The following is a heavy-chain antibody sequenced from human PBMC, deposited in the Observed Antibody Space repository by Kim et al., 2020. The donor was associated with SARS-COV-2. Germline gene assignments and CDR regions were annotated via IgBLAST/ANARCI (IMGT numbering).Heavy chain of an antibody. CDR1: GGSISSYY. CDR3: AREMGDAYYYGMDV. V-gene: IGHV4-59*01. J-gene: IGHJ6*02. D-gene: IGHD3-16*01. Sequence: SETLSLTCTVSGGSISSYYWSWIRQPPGKGLEWIGYIYYSGSTNYNPSLKSRVTISVDTSKNQFSLKLSSVTAADTAVYYCAREMGDAYYYGMDVWGQGTTVTVSS. CDR2: IYYSGST.